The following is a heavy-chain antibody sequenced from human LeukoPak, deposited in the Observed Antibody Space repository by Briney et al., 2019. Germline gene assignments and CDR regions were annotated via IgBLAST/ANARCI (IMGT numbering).Heavy chain of an antibody. CDR1: DYSISSGYY. Sequence: SETLSLTCTVSDYSISSGYYWGWIRQPPGKGLEWIGSVYHTGNSYYNPSLKSRATISVDTSKNQFSLKLSSVTAADTAVYYCARVPYRDYYDSSGYSRFDYWGQGTLVTVSS. CDR3: ARVPYRDYYDSSGYSRFDY. CDR2: VYHTGNS. D-gene: IGHD3-22*01. V-gene: IGHV4-38-2*02. J-gene: IGHJ4*02.